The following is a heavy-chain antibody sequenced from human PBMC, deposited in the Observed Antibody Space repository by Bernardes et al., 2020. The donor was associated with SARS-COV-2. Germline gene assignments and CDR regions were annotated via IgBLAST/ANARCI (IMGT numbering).Heavy chain of an antibody. CDR1: GFTFKNFG. Sequence: GGSLRLSCAASGFTFKNFGMHWVRQAPSKGLEWVALISYDGNNKFYADSVKGRFTISRDNSKSTLFLQMSSLRAEDTAVYYCARGYYAGDPGGQGTLVTVSS. CDR3: ARGYYAGDP. V-gene: IGHV3-30*03. CDR2: ISYDGNNK. D-gene: IGHD1-26*01. J-gene: IGHJ5*02.